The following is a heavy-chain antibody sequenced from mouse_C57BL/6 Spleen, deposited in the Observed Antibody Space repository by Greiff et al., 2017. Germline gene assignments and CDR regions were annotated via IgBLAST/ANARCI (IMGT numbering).Heavy chain of an antibody. CDR2: INPNYGTT. V-gene: IGHV1-39*01. Sequence: VQLQQSGPELVTPGASVKISCKASGYSFTDYNMNWVKQSNGKSLEWIGVINPNYGTTSYNQKFKGKATLTVDQSSSTAYMQLNSLTSEDSAIYYCARGGGPYDYELLDYWGQGTTLTVSS. D-gene: IGHD2-4*01. CDR3: ARGGGPYDYELLDY. J-gene: IGHJ2*01. CDR1: GYSFTDYN.